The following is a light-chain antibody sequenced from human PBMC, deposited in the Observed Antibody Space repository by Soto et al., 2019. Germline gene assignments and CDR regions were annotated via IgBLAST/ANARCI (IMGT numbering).Light chain of an antibody. V-gene: IGLV1-51*01. CDR3: GTWDSSLTARV. J-gene: IGLJ3*02. CDR1: SSNIGNNY. Sequence: QSVLTQPPSVSAAPGQKVTISCSGSSSNIGNNYVSWYQQLPGTAPKLLIYDNNKRPSGIPDRFSGSKSGTSATLDITGLQTWDEADYYCGTWDSSLTARVFGGGTKVTVL. CDR2: DNN.